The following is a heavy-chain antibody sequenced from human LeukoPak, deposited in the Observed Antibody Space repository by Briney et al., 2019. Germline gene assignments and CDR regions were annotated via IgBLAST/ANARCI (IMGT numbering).Heavy chain of an antibody. V-gene: IGHV1-69*13. Sequence: GASVKVSCKASGYTFTSYAISWVRQAPGQGLEWMGGIIPIFGTANYAQKFQGRVTITADESTSTAYMELSSLRSEDTAVYYCASRRGDDFWSGNGYYYYYYMDVWGKGTTVTVSS. J-gene: IGHJ6*03. CDR3: ASRRGDDFWSGNGYYYYYYMDV. D-gene: IGHD3-3*01. CDR2: IIPIFGTA. CDR1: GYTFTSYA.